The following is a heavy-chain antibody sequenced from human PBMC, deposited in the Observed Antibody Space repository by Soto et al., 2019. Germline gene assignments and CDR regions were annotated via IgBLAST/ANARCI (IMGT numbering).Heavy chain of an antibody. CDR1: GGSISSYC. V-gene: IGHV4-59*01. Sequence: SLEILSLTCTVSGGSISSYCWSWIRQPPGKGLEWIGYIYYSGSTNYNPSLKSRVTISVDTSKNQFSLKLSSVTAADTAVYYCARDRQGYSSSWYDYWGQGTLVTVSS. CDR2: IYYSGST. CDR3: ARDRQGYSSSWYDY. J-gene: IGHJ4*02. D-gene: IGHD6-13*01.